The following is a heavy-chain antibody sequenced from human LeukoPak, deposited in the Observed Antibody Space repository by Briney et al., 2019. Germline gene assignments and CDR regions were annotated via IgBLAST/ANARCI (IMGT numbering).Heavy chain of an antibody. V-gene: IGHV1-2*02. D-gene: IGHD6-19*01. J-gene: IGHJ4*02. CDR3: AILPNGYSSGWIYYFDY. Sequence: ASVKVSCKASLYTLTGYYMHWVRQAPGQGREGMGWINPNSGGTNYEQKFQGRVTMTRDTSISTAYMELSRLRSDDTAVYYCAILPNGYSSGWIYYFDYWGQGTLVTVSS. CDR2: INPNSGGT. CDR1: LYTLTGYY.